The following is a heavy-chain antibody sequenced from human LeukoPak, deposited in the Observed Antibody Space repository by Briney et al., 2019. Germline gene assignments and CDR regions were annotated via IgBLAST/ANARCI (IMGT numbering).Heavy chain of an antibody. CDR1: GFTFDDYA. Sequence: PGGSLRLSCAGSGFTFDDYAIHWVRQGPGKGLEWVSLISVDGGSTYYADSVKGRFTISRDNSKNPPYLQMNSLRTEDTALYYCAKGKGSDYTFDYWGQGTLVTVSS. V-gene: IGHV3-43*02. D-gene: IGHD5-12*01. CDR2: ISVDGGST. J-gene: IGHJ4*02. CDR3: AKGKGSDYTFDY.